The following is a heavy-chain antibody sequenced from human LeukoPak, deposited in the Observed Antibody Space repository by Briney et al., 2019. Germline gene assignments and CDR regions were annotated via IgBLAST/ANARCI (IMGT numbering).Heavy chain of an antibody. J-gene: IGHJ4*02. CDR2: IDAANGNT. CDR3: AREQQLVVY. CDR1: GYTFTNHG. V-gene: IGHV1-3*01. Sequence: ASVKVSCTASGYTFTNHGMHWVRQAPGQGLEWMGWIDAANGNTKYSQKFQGRVTITRDTSASTAYMELSSLRSEDTAVYYCAREQQLVVYWGQGTLVTVSS. D-gene: IGHD6-6*01.